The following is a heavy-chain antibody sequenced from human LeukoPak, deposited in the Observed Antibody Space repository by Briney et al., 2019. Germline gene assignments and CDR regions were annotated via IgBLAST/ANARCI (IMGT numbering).Heavy chain of an antibody. CDR2: INLNSGGT. D-gene: IGHD2-2*01. CDR1: GYTFTGYY. Sequence: ASVKVSCKASGYTFTGYYIHWVRQAPGQGLEWMGWINLNSGGTNYAQKFQGRVTMTRDTSITTAYMDLSRLRSDDTAVYYCARDGGVPVANDYWGQGTLVTVSS. J-gene: IGHJ4*02. CDR3: ARDGGVPVANDY. V-gene: IGHV1-2*02.